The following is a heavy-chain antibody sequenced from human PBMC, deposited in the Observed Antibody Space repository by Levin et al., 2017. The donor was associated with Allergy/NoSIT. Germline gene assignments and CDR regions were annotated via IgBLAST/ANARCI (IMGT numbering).Heavy chain of an antibody. Sequence: LSLTCAASGFPLSGSAVHWVRQASGKGLEWLGRIRSKANNYATAYAASVQGRFIISRDDSKNTADLQMNSLKTEDTAVYYCSNYDILTGFLSWGQGTLITVSS. CDR2: IRSKANNYAT. J-gene: IGHJ5*02. D-gene: IGHD3-9*01. CDR1: GFPLSGSA. CDR3: SNYDILTGFLS. V-gene: IGHV3-73*01.